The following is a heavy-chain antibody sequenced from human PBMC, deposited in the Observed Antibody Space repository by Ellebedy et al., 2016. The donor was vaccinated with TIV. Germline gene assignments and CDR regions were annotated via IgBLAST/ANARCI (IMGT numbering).Heavy chain of an antibody. CDR1: GFSFSWHW. D-gene: IGHD2-2*03. CDR3: ARRSSGYCVGVKCTTDFDY. CDR2: INNDGTAT. Sequence: GGSLRLXXAASGFSFSWHWMHWVRQAPGKGLLWVSRINNDGTATTYADSVKGRFSISRDNTKNTLYLQMNSLRAEDTGVYYCARRSSGYCVGVKCTTDFDYWGQGTLVTVSS. V-gene: IGHV3-74*01. J-gene: IGHJ4*02.